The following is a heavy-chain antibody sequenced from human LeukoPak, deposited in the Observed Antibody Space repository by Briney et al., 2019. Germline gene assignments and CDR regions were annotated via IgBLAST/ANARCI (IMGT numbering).Heavy chain of an antibody. CDR2: IYYSGST. V-gene: IGHV4-59*01. D-gene: IGHD2-21*02. Sequence: PSETLSLTCTVSGGSISSYYWSWIRQPPGKGLEWVWYIYYSGSTNYNPSLKSRVTISVDTSKNQFSLKLSSVTAADTAVYYCARAGDCGGDCYMSRFDPWSQGTLVTVSS. CDR1: GGSISSYY. J-gene: IGHJ5*02. CDR3: ARAGDCGGDCYMSRFDP.